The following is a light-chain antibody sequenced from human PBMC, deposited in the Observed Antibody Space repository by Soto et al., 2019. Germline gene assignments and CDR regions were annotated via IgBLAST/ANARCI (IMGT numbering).Light chain of an antibody. CDR1: QSVSSSY. CDR3: QQHGSSPRT. Sequence: EIVLTQSPGTLSLSPGERATLSCRASQSVSSSYLAWYQQKPGQAPRLLIYGASRMATGIPVRCSGSGSGTELTLTISRLEPEDFDVYSSQQHGSSPRTFGQGTKLEI. J-gene: IGKJ2*01. V-gene: IGKV3-20*01. CDR2: GAS.